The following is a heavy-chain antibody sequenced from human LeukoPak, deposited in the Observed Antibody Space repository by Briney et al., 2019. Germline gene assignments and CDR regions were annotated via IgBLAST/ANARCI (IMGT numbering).Heavy chain of an antibody. Sequence: GGSLRLSCAASGFTFSTYEMNWVRQAPGKGLEWVSYITDSGRTIYYADSVKGRFTISRDNAKNSLFLQMNSLRAEDTAVYYCARGEVVTASLPDYFYYYMDVWGKGTTVTVSS. CDR3: ARGEVVTASLPDYFYYYMDV. V-gene: IGHV3-48*03. D-gene: IGHD2-21*02. CDR2: ITDSGRTI. CDR1: GFTFSTYE. J-gene: IGHJ6*03.